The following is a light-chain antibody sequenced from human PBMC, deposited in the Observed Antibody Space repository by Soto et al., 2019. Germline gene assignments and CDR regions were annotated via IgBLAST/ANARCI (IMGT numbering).Light chain of an antibody. V-gene: IGKV3-20*01. J-gene: IGKJ1*01. CDR2: GAS. CDR3: HQYGASPGT. CDR1: QSVSNSY. Sequence: EIVLTQSPGTLFLSPGERATLSCRASQSVSNSYLAWYQQKPGQAPRLLIYGASSRATGIPDRFSGSGSGTDFTLTISRLEPEDFAVYYCHQYGASPGTFGQGTEVEIK.